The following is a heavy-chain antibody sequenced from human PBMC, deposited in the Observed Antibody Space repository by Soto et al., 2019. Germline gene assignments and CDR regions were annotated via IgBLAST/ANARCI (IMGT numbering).Heavy chain of an antibody. CDR2: VSTSGRST. J-gene: IGHJ4*02. D-gene: IGHD2-15*01. Sequence: PGGSLRLSCSASGFIFSESTIYWVRQVPGKGLEAISAVSTSGRSTYYADSVKDRFTISRDNSKNTLFLQMGSLRPEDTAIYYCVKQAHGLDGVAFDYWGQGTQVTAS. CDR3: VKQAHGLDGVAFDY. V-gene: IGHV3-64D*06. CDR1: GFIFSEST.